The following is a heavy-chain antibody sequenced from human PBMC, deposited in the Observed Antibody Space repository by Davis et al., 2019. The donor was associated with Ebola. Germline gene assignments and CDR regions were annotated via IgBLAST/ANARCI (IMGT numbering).Heavy chain of an antibody. V-gene: IGHV3-33*06. CDR1: GFTFSSYG. Sequence: GGSLRLSCAASGFTFSSYGMHWVRQAPGKGLEWVAVIWYDGSDKYYADSVKGRFTISRDDSKDTVFLQMNSLRAEDTAVYYCAKSGLSFGVVKYHYGMDVWGKGTTVTVSS. D-gene: IGHD3-3*01. J-gene: IGHJ6*04. CDR2: IWYDGSDK. CDR3: AKSGLSFGVVKYHYGMDV.